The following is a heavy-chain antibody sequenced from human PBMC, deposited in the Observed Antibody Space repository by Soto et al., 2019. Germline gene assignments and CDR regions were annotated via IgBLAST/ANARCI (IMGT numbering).Heavy chain of an antibody. CDR2: VYYAGTT. V-gene: IGHV4-59*08. CDR1: GGSISPNY. J-gene: IGHJ5*02. D-gene: IGHD3-22*01. CDR3: AKLGGYYQALDT. Sequence: SETLSLTCSVSGGSISPNYWNWIRQSPGKGLEWIGYVYYAGTTTYNPSLKSRVTISVDMSRNQVSLKLTSVTAADTAVYYCAKLGGYYQALDTWGQGTLVTVSS.